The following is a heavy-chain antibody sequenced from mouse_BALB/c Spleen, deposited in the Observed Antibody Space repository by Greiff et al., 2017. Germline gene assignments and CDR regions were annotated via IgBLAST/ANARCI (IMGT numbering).Heavy chain of an antibody. J-gene: IGHJ1*01. V-gene: IGHV3-2*02. CDR2: KSYSGST. CDR1: GYSITSDYV. Sequence: EVKLMESGPGLVKPSQSLSLTCTVTGYSITSDYVWNWIRQPPGNKLEWMGNKSYSGSTSYNPTLKSRIPITRDTSKNQFFLQLNSVTTEDTATYYCAKGNYGCWYFDVWGAGTTVTVSS. CDR3: AKGNYGCWYFDV. D-gene: IGHD1-2*01.